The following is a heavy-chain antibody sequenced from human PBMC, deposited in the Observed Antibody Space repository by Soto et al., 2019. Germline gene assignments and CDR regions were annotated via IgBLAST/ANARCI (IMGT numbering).Heavy chain of an antibody. V-gene: IGHV4-34*01. D-gene: IGHD3-3*01. J-gene: IGHJ6*03. CDR3: ASYHYYDFWIGSRHYMDA. CDR2: INHSGST. Sequence: QVHLEQWGAGLLKPSETLSLTCAVYGGSLSGYFWSWVRQPPGKGLEWIGEINHSGSTNYNPSLKRRVTISAETSKHQFSLRLTSVTAADSGIYYCASYHYYDFWIGSRHYMDAWGRGTTVTVSS. CDR1: GGSLSGYF.